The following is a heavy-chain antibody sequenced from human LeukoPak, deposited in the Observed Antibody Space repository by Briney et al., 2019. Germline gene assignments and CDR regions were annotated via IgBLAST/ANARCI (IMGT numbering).Heavy chain of an antibody. J-gene: IGHJ4*02. V-gene: IGHV5-51*01. D-gene: IGHD2-15*01. CDR2: IYPGDSDT. Sequence: GESLKISCKGSGYSFTIYWIGWVRQMPGKGLEWMGIIYPGDSDTRYRPSFQGQVTISADKSISTAYLQWSSLKASDTAMYYCARGYCSGGFCFDYWGQGTLVTVSS. CDR3: ARGYCSGGFCFDY. CDR1: GYSFTIYW.